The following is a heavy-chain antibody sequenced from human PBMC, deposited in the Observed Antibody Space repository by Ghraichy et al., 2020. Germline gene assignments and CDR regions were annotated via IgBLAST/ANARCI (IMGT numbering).Heavy chain of an antibody. D-gene: IGHD6-13*01. CDR2: IWYDGKNK. CDR1: GFIFSTYG. V-gene: IGHV3-33*01. J-gene: IGHJ6*02. Sequence: ALRLSCAASGFIFSTYGMHWVRQAPGKGLEWVAIIWYDGKNKYYADSVKGRFTISRDNYKNTVYVQMNSLREEDTAVYYCARVLAAAANYAMDVWGQGTMVTVSS. CDR3: ARVLAAAANYAMDV.